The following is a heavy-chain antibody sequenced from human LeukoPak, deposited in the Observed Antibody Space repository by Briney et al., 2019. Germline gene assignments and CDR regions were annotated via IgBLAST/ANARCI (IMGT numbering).Heavy chain of an antibody. CDR3: ARFLGLGPQPILWFGELLSPPDY. Sequence: ASVKVSCKPSGYTFTSYGISCVRQAPGQGLEWMGWISAYNGNTNYAQKLQGRVTMTTDTSTSTSYMELMSMRSDDTAVYYCARFLGLGPQPILWFGELLSPPDYWGQGTLVTVSS. V-gene: IGHV1-18*01. D-gene: IGHD3-10*01. CDR2: ISAYNGNT. J-gene: IGHJ4*02. CDR1: GYTFTSYG.